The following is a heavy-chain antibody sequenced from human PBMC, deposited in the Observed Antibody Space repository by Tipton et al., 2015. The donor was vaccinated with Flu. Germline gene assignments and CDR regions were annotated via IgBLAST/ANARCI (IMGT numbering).Heavy chain of an antibody. CDR2: VGTMSHSGSP. Sequence: TLSLTCTVSGYSISSGYYWGWIRQPPGKGLEWIGTVGTMSHSGSPHYNPSLKSRVTISVDTSKNQFSLRLSSVTAADTAVYYCARRDYSNYVSDPKSWFDPWGQGTLVAVSS. V-gene: IGHV4-38-2*02. D-gene: IGHD4-11*01. CDR3: ARRDYSNYVSDPKSWFDP. CDR1: GYSISSGYY. J-gene: IGHJ5*02.